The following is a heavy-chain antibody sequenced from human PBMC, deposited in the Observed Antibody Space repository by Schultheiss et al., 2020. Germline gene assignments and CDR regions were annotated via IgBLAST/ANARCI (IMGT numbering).Heavy chain of an antibody. V-gene: IGHV3-74*01. Sequence: GGSLRLSCEVSGFTSSRYWMHWVRQVPGKGLVWVSGISGGGGSTYYADSVKGRFTISRDNSKNTLYLQMNSLRAEDTAVYYCARDQGSSGYWGPIYSYGMDVWGQGTTVTVSS. CDR2: ISGGGGST. J-gene: IGHJ6*02. CDR1: GFTSSRYW. CDR3: ARDQGSSGYWGPIYSYGMDV. D-gene: IGHD3-22*01.